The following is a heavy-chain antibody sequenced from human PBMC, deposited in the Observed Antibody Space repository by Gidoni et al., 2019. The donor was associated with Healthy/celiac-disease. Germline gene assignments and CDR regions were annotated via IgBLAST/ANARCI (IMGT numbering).Heavy chain of an antibody. CDR2: VKSKTDGGTT. Sequence: EVQLVESGGGLVKPGGSLRLSCAASGFTFSNAWMGWVRQAPGKGLEWVGRVKSKTDGGTTDYAAPVKGRFTISRDDSKNTLYLQMNSLKTEDTAVYYCTTDIVVVTATHHPDYWGQGTLVTVSS. V-gene: IGHV3-15*01. D-gene: IGHD2-21*02. J-gene: IGHJ4*02. CDR3: TTDIVVVTATHHPDY. CDR1: GFTFSNAW.